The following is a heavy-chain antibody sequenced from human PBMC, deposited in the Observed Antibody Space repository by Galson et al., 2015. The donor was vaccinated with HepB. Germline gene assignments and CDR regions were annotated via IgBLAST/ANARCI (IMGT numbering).Heavy chain of an antibody. V-gene: IGHV4-39*01. CDR3: ARHLKGSTVSVLFVDY. D-gene: IGHD5/OR15-5a*01. J-gene: IGHJ4*02. CDR2: VYYSGST. CDR1: GDSISNRNYY. Sequence: ETLSLTCTVSGDSISNRNYYWGWIRQPPGKGLEWIGGVYYSGSTYYNPSLKSRVTISVDTSKNQFSLKLSSVTAADTSVYYCARHLKGSTVSVLFVDYWGRGTLVTVSS.